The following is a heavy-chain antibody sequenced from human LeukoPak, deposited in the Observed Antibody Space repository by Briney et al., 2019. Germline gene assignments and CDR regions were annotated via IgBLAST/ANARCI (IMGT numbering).Heavy chain of an antibody. J-gene: IGHJ4*02. CDR2: IYYSGST. D-gene: IGHD1-26*01. CDR1: GGSISSYY. CDR3: AREAVGATGVYFDY. V-gene: IGHV4-59*01. Sequence: SETLSLTCTVSGGSISSYYWSWIRQPPGKGLEWIGYIYYSGSTNYNPSLKSRVTISVDASKNQFSLKLSSVTAADTAVYYCAREAVGATGVYFDYWGQGTLVTVSS.